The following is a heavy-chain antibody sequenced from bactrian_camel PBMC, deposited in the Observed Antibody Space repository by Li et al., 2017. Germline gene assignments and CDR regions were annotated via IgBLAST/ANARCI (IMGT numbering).Heavy chain of an antibody. CDR1: RDFNSERC. V-gene: IGHV3S53*01. CDR2: IDSDEGI. Sequence: VQLVESGGGRVQAGGSLRLSCAASRDFNSERCMGWFRQVPGKEREGVATIDSDEGIVYAGAVKGRFTISKDNAKSTLYLQMNSLKPEDTATYYCAAQFLEASCAVVHAIDNWGQGTQVTVS. CDR3: AAQFLEASCAVVHAIDN. J-gene: IGHJ4*01. D-gene: IGHD2*01.